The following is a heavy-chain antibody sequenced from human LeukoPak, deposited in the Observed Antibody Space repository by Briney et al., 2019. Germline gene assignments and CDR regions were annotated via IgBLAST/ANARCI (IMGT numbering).Heavy chain of an antibody. D-gene: IGHD1-1*01. V-gene: IGHV3-23*01. Sequence: GGSLRLSCAASGFTFSSYAMSWVRQAPGKGLECVSAISGSGGSTYNADSVKGRFTISRDNSKNTLWLQMNSLRAEDTAVYYCANPPEEVGPYGTFDYWGQGTLVTVSS. J-gene: IGHJ4*02. CDR3: ANPPEEVGPYGTFDY. CDR2: ISGSGGST. CDR1: GFTFSSYA.